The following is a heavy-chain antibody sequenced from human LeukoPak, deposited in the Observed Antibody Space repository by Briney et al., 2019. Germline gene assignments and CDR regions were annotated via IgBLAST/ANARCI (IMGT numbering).Heavy chain of an antibody. D-gene: IGHD6-13*01. CDR1: GYTFRSYG. Sequence: GASVKVSCKGSGYTFRSYGINWVRQAPGQGLEWMGGIIPIFGTANYAQKFQGRVTITADKSTSTAYMELSSLRSEDTAVYYCARDKTGQQLVSGFDYWGQGTLVTVSS. CDR2: IIPIFGTA. CDR3: ARDKTGQQLVSGFDY. V-gene: IGHV1-69*06. J-gene: IGHJ4*02.